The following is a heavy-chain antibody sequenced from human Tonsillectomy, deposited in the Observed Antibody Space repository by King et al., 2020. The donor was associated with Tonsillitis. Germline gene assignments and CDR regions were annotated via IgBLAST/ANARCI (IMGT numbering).Heavy chain of an antibody. CDR1: GFTLSNFA. V-gene: IGHV3-23*03. D-gene: IGHD2-8*02. Sequence: VQLVESGGGLVQPGGSLRLSCVASGFTLSNFAMSWVRQAPGKGLEWVSSIHRDVTNNYYLDSVKGRFIISRDKLQNTLFLQLNSLRVEDTAVYFCAKDHESTGWPAFDYWGQGTVVTVSS. CDR2: IHRDVTNN. J-gene: IGHJ4*02. CDR3: AKDHESTGWPAFDY.